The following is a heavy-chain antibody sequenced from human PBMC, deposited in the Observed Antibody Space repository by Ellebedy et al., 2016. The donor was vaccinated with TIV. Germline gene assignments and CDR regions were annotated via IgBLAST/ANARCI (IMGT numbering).Heavy chain of an antibody. CDR3: AREGYGSGHCGAFDV. J-gene: IGHJ3*01. V-gene: IGHV3-23*01. Sequence: PGGSLRLSCAASGFTFNTYVIHWVRQAPGKGLEWVSAIAPLGDTTHYADSVRGRFTISRDNSKNTLDLQMNSLRAEDTAVYYCAREGYGSGHCGAFDVWGQGTVVTVSS. CDR1: GFTFNTYV. D-gene: IGHD6-19*01. CDR2: IAPLGDTT.